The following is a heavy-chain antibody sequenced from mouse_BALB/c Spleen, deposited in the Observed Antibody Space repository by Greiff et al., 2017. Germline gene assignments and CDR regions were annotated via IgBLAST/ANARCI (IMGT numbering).Heavy chain of an antibody. V-gene: IGHV2-9*02. D-gene: IGHD1-1*01. J-gene: IGHJ3*01. CDR2: IWAGGST. CDR3: ARGGVLLRYPWFAY. CDR1: GFSLTSYG. Sequence: VQGVESGPGLVAPSQSLSITCTVSGFSLTSYGVHWVRQPPGKGLEWLGVIWAGGSTNYNSALMSRLSISKDNSKSQVFLKMNSLQTDDTAMYYCARGGVLLRYPWFAYWGQGTLVTVSA.